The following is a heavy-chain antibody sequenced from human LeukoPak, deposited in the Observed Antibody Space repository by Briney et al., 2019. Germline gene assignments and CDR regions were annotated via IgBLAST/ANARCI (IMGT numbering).Heavy chain of an antibody. V-gene: IGHV4-39*01. CDR3: ARHRGGSSPSVFDS. CDR1: GGSASSSSYY. J-gene: IGHJ4*02. Sequence: SETLSLTCTVSGGSASSSSYYWGWIRQPPGKWLEWIGSVYYSGSTYYNPSLKSRVTISVDTSNNQFSLKMSSVTAADTTLFYCARHRGGSSPSVFDSWGQGTLVTVSS. D-gene: IGHD2-15*01. CDR2: VYYSGST.